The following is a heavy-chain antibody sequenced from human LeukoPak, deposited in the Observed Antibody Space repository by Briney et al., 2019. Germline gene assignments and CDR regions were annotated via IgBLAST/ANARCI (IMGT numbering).Heavy chain of an antibody. CDR3: AKDGAKYYYDSSGYTDY. V-gene: IGHV3-30*18. D-gene: IGHD3-22*01. Sequence: GRSLRLSCAASGFTFSSYGMHWVRQAPGKGLEWVAVISYDGSNKYYADSVKGRFTISRDNSKNTLYLQMNSLRAEDTAVYYCAKDGAKYYYDSSGYTDYWGQGTLVTVSS. CDR1: GFTFSSYG. J-gene: IGHJ4*02. CDR2: ISYDGSNK.